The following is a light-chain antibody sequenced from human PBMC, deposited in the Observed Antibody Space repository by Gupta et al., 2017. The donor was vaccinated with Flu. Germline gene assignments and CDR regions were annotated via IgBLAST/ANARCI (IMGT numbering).Light chain of an antibody. Sequence: EITITQSPSSLAASVGDRVTITCRASQSISTYLNWYQQKLGKAPKLLIYAAFSLQSGVPSRFSGSGSGKEFTLTISRLQPEDLATYYCQQSYSNPGTFGQGTKVEIK. V-gene: IGKV1-39*01. J-gene: IGKJ1*01. CDR2: AAF. CDR3: QQSYSNPGT. CDR1: QSISTY.